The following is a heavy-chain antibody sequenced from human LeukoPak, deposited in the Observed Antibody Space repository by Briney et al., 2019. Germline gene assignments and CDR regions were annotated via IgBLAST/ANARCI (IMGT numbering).Heavy chain of an antibody. V-gene: IGHV3-21*01. CDR3: ARFSDTAMVIDY. J-gene: IGHJ4*02. CDR2: ISSSSSYI. Sequence: KSGGSLRLSWAASGFTFSSYSMNGFRQAPGKGLDWVSSISSSSSYIYYADSVKGRFTISRDNAKNSLYLQMNSLRAEDTAVYYCARFSDTAMVIDYWGQGTLVTVSS. D-gene: IGHD5-18*01. CDR1: GFTFSSYS.